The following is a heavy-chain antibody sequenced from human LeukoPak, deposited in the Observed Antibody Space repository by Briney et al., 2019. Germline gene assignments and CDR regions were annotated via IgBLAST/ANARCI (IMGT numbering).Heavy chain of an antibody. Sequence: SETLSLACTVSGSSISSYYWSWIRQPAGKGLEWIGRIYTSGSTNYNPSLKSRVTMSVDTSKNQFSLKLSSVTAADTAVYYCARDATVTPPASFDIWGQGTMVTVSS. CDR2: IYTSGST. CDR1: GSSISSYY. J-gene: IGHJ3*02. CDR3: ARDATVTPPASFDI. D-gene: IGHD4-17*01. V-gene: IGHV4-4*07.